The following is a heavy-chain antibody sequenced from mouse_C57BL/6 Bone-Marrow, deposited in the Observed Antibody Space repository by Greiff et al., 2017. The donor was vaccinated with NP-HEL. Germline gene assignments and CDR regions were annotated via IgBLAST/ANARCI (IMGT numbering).Heavy chain of an antibody. Sequence: VKLQQSGAGLARPGASVKLSCKASGYTFTSYGISWVKQRTGQGLEWIGEIYPRSGNTYYNEKFKGKATLTADKSSSTAYMELRSLTSEDSAVYFCARDSSGYRDYYAMDYWGQGTSVTVSS. CDR3: ARDSSGYRDYYAMDY. D-gene: IGHD3-2*02. J-gene: IGHJ4*01. CDR1: GYTFTSYG. CDR2: IYPRSGNT. V-gene: IGHV1-81*01.